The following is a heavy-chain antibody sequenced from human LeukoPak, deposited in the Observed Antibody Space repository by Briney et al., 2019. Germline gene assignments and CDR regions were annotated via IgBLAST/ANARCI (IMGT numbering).Heavy chain of an antibody. V-gene: IGHV3-9*01. CDR1: GFTFDDYA. CDR2: ISWNSGSI. D-gene: IGHD6-13*01. CDR3: AKDINSRGGIDY. J-gene: IGHJ4*02. Sequence: GGSLRLSCAASGFTFDDYAMHWVRQAPGKGLEWVSGISWNSGSIGYADSVKGRFTISRDNAKNSLYLQMNSLRAEDTALYYCAKDINSRGGIDYWGQGTLVTVSS.